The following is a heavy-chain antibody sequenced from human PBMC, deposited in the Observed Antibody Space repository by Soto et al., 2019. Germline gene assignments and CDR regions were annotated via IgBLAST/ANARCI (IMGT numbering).Heavy chain of an antibody. D-gene: IGHD3-22*01. CDR2: ISGSGGST. V-gene: IGHV3-23*01. Sequence: PGGSLRLSCAASGFTFSSDAMGWVRQAPGKGLELVSAISGSGGSTYYADSVKGRFTISRDNSKNTLYLQMNSLRAEDTAVYYSLLYYYDSSGLQNQYAFDIWGQGTMDTVSS. J-gene: IGHJ3*02. CDR1: GFTFSSDA. CDR3: LLYYYDSSGLQNQYAFDI.